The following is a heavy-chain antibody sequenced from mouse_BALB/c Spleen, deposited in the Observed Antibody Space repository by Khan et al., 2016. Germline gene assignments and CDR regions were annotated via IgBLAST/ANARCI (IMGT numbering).Heavy chain of an antibody. Sequence: EVQLQESGPGLVKPSQSLSLTCTVNGYSITSDYAWNWIRQFPGDKLEWMAYINYSGGTSYNPSLKSRISITRDTSKNPFFLQLNSVTAEDTATYYCAGDYYGSSFFDYWGQGTLVTVSA. CDR3: AGDYYGSSFFDY. CDR1: GYSITSDYA. CDR2: INYSGGT. D-gene: IGHD1-1*01. V-gene: IGHV3-2*02. J-gene: IGHJ3*01.